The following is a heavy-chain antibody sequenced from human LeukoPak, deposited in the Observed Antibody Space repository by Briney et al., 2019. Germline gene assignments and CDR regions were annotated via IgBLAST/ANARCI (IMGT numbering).Heavy chain of an antibody. V-gene: IGHV3-74*01. CDR1: GFTFSSYW. Sequence: GGSLRLSCAASGFTFSSYWMHWVRQAPGKGLVWVSRINSDGSSTSYADSVKGRFTISRDNAKNTLYLQMNSLRAEDTAVYYCASVGPRGHDFGDLWGQGTLVAVSS. CDR2: INSDGSST. D-gene: IGHD3-10*01. CDR3: ASVGPRGHDFGDL. J-gene: IGHJ4*02.